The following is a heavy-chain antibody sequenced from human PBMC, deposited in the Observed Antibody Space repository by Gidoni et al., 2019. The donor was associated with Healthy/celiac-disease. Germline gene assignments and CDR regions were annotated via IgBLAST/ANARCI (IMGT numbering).Heavy chain of an antibody. CDR2: IIPIFGTA. V-gene: IGHV1-69*01. Sequence: QVQLVQSGAEVKKPGSSVKVPCKASGDTVSSYAISWVRQAPGQGLEWMGGIIPIFGTANYAQKFQGRVTITADESTSTAYMELSSLRSEDTAVYYCARGLDTAMVSGDYWGQGTLVTVSS. CDR1: GDTVSSYA. D-gene: IGHD5-18*01. CDR3: ARGLDTAMVSGDY. J-gene: IGHJ4*02.